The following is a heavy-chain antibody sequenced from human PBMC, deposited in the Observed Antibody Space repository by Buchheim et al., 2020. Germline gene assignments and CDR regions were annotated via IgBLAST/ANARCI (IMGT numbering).Heavy chain of an antibody. CDR2: INHSGST. J-gene: IGHJ4*02. Sequence: QVQLQQWGAGLLKPSETLSLTCAVSGGSFSGYYWSWIRQPPGKGLEWIGEINHSGSTNYNPSLKSRVTISVDTSNNQFFLKLSSVTAADTAVYYCARGDDFWSGYCIWGQGTL. D-gene: IGHD3-3*01. CDR3: ARGDDFWSGYCI. CDR1: GGSFSGYY. V-gene: IGHV4-34*01.